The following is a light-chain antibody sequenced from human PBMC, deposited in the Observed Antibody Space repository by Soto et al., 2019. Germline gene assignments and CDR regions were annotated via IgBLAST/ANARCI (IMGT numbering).Light chain of an antibody. CDR2: GAS. Sequence: EIVLTQSPGTLSLSPGERATLSCRASQSVSSIYLAWYQQKPGQAPRLLIYGASSRATGIPDRFSGSGSGTDFTLTISRLEPEDFAVYYCQQYSSSPLVTFGQGTRLEIK. V-gene: IGKV3-20*01. CDR1: QSVSSIY. J-gene: IGKJ5*01. CDR3: QQYSSSPLVT.